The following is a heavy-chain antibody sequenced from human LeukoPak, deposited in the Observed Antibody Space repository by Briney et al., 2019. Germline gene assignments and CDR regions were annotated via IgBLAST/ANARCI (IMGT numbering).Heavy chain of an antibody. J-gene: IGHJ4*02. Sequence: GGSLRLSCAASGFTFSGYWMSWVRQAPGKGLEWVANIKQNGSETFYADSVRGRFTISRDNAKNSQYLQMNSLRVEDTAVYYCAKGDRYSSGWYFRYWGQGTLVTVSS. CDR3: AKGDRYSSGWYFRY. CDR1: GFTFSGYW. D-gene: IGHD6-19*01. CDR2: IKQNGSET. V-gene: IGHV3-7*01.